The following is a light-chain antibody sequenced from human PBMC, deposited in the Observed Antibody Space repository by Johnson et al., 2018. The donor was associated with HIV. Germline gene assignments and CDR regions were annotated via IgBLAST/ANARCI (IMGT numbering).Light chain of an antibody. V-gene: IGLV1-51*02. Sequence: QSVLTQPPSVSAAPGQKVTISCSGSSSNIGNNYVSWYQVLPGTAPKLLIYENNKRPSGIPDRFSGSKSGTSATLGITGLQTGDEADYYCGTWDSILAAGFFGTGTKVTVL. J-gene: IGLJ1*01. CDR2: ENN. CDR3: GTWDSILAAGF. CDR1: SSNIGNNY.